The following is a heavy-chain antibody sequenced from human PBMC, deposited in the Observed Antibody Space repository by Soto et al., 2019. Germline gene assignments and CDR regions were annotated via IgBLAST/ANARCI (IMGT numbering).Heavy chain of an antibody. J-gene: IGHJ5*02. V-gene: IGHV4-34*01. CDR2: INHTGGT. D-gene: IGHD3-3*01. CDR1: GGSVNGYY. CDR3: ATRITVFGLLIPPFEP. Sequence: SETLSLTFAVYGGSVNGYYWNWIRQPPGKGLEWIGEINHTGGTHYNPSLKSRVTMSVDTSKNQFSLRLSSVTAADTAIYYCATRITVFGLLIPPFEPWGQGTQVPVSS.